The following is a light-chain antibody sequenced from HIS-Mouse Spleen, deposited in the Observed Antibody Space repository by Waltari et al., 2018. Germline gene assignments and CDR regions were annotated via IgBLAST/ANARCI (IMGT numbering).Light chain of an antibody. V-gene: IGKV1-33*01. CDR1: QDISNY. CDR3: QQYDNLPLFT. J-gene: IGKJ3*01. CDR2: DAS. Sequence: DIQMTQSPSSLSASVGDRVTITCQASQDISNYLNWYPQKRGKAPKLRIYDASNLETGVPSRFSGMGSGTDFTFTISSLQPEDIATYYCQQYDNLPLFTFGPGTKVDIK.